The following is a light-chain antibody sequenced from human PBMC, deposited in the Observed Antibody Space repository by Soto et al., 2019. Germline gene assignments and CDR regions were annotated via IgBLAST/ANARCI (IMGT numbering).Light chain of an antibody. V-gene: IGLV2-8*01. Sequence: QSVLTQPPSASGSPGQSVIISCTGTSSDVGGYNYVSWYQQHPGKAPKLMIYEVSKRPSGVPDRFSGATSGNTASLTVSGLRAEDEADYYGSSYAGSSNGGRVFGGGSKVTVL. J-gene: IGLJ3*02. CDR3: SSYAGSSNGGRV. CDR2: EVS. CDR1: SSDVGGYNY.